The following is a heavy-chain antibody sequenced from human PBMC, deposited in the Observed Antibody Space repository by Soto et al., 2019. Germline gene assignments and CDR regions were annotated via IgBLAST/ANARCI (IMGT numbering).Heavy chain of an antibody. D-gene: IGHD6-19*01. V-gene: IGHV1-18*04. Sequence: ASVKVSCKASGYTFTSYGISWVRQAPGQGLEWMGWISAYNGNTNYAQKLQGRVTMTTDTSTSTAYMELGSLRSDGTAVYYCARDRSVAGERYAFDIWGQGTMVTVSS. CDR2: ISAYNGNT. CDR1: GYTFTSYG. J-gene: IGHJ3*02. CDR3: ARDRSVAGERYAFDI.